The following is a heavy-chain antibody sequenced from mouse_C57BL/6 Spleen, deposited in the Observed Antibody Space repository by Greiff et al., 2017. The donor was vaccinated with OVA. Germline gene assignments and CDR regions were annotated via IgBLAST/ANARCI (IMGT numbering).Heavy chain of an antibody. D-gene: IGHD1-1*01. V-gene: IGHV1-82*01. Sequence: VQLQQPGPELVKPGASVKISCKASGYAFSSSWMNWVKQRPGQGLEWIGRIYPGDGDTNYNGKFKGKATLTADKSSSTAYMQLSSLTSEDSAVYFCAREGYCSSYDYFDYWGQGTTLTVSS. J-gene: IGHJ2*01. CDR2: IYPGDGDT. CDR1: GYAFSSSW. CDR3: AREGYCSSYDYFDY.